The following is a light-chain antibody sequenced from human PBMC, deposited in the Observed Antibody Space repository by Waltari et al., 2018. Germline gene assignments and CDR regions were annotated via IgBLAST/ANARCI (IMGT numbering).Light chain of an antibody. CDR1: SSDVGYYNL. Sequence: QSALTQPASVSGSPGQSITIFCSGTSSDVGYYNLVFWYQQHPGKAPKLKLYGVPKRPSGVSNLFSGSKSGNTASLTISGLQAEDEAEYFCCSFAGSVTFVVFGGGTKVTVL. V-gene: IGLV2-23*02. J-gene: IGLJ2*01. CDR3: CSFAGSVTFVV. CDR2: GVP.